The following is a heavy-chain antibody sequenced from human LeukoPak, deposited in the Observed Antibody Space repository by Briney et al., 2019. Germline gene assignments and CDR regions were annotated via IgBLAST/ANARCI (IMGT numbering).Heavy chain of an antibody. CDR2: IWYDGSNK. CDR1: GFTFSSYG. Sequence: PGGSLRLSCAASGFTFSSYGMHWVRQAPGKGLEWVAVIWYDGSNKYYADSVKGRFTISRDNSKNTLYLQMNSLRAEDTAVYYCARVRDYVWGSYRYFDYWGQGTLVTVSS. V-gene: IGHV3-33*01. J-gene: IGHJ4*02. D-gene: IGHD3-16*02. CDR3: ARVRDYVWGSYRYFDY.